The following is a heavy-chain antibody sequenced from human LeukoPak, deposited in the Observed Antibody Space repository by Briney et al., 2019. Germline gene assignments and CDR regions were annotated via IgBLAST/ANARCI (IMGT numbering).Heavy chain of an antibody. D-gene: IGHD2-15*01. CDR3: ARRAYCSGGSCYPLFDY. V-gene: IGHV5-51*01. Sequence: GESLKISCKGYGYSFTSYWIGWVRQMPGKGLEWMGIIYPGDSDTRYSPSFQGQVTISADKSISTAYLQWSSLKASDTAMYYCARRAYCSGGSCYPLFDYWGQGTLVTVSS. CDR2: IYPGDSDT. CDR1: GYSFTSYW. J-gene: IGHJ4*02.